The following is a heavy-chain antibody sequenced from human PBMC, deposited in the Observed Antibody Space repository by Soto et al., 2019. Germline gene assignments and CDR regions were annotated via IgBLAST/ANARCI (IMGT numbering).Heavy chain of an antibody. V-gene: IGHV3-23*01. CDR3: AKPHCSGGSCYYYYGMDV. J-gene: IGHJ6*02. Sequence: EVQLLESGGGLVQPGGSLRLSCAASGFTFSNYAMSWVRQAPGKGLEWVSTISGSGGSTYYADSVKGRFTISRDNSKNTLYLQMNSLRAEDTAVYYCAKPHCSGGSCYYYYGMDVWGQGTTVTVSS. CDR2: ISGSGGST. CDR1: GFTFSNYA. D-gene: IGHD2-15*01.